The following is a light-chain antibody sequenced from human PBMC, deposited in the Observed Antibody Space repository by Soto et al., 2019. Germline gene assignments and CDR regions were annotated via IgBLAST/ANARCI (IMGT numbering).Light chain of an antibody. V-gene: IGKV3-20*01. J-gene: IGKJ1*01. Sequence: EIVLTQSPGTLSLSPGERASLSCRASQTVSSVHLAWYQHKPGQAPRLLIYGASRRATGVPYRFSGSGSGTDFTLTISRLEPEDFAVYYCQQYDNSLWTFGQGTKVEVK. CDR3: QQYDNSLWT. CDR2: GAS. CDR1: QTVSSVH.